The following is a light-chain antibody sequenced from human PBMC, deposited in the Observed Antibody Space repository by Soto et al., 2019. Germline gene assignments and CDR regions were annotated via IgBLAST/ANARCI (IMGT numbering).Light chain of an antibody. CDR2: KAS. CDR3: QQYSSYSTWT. CDR1: QSISSW. V-gene: IGKV1-5*03. Sequence: DIQMTQSPSTLSASVGDRVTITCRASQSISSWLAWYQQKPGKAPKLLIYKASSLESGVPSRFSGSGSGTEFTLTISSLQPDDFATYYCQQYSSYSTWTFGQGTKVEIK. J-gene: IGKJ1*01.